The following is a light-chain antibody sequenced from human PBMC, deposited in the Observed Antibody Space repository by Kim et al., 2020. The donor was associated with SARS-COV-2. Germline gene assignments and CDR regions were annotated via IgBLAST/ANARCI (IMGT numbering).Light chain of an antibody. V-gene: IGLV3-19*01. J-gene: IGLJ2*01. CDR2: GKN. CDR1: SLRTYY. Sequence: VALGQTVRITCPGGSLRTYYPTWFQQKPGQAPIVVFYGKNNRPSGIPDRFSGASSGNTASLTITATQAGDEADYYCNSRDNNDNVLFGGGTQLTVL. CDR3: NSRDNNDNVL.